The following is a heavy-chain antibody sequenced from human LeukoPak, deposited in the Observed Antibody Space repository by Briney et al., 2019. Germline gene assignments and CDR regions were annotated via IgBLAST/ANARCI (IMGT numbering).Heavy chain of an antibody. D-gene: IGHD3-3*01. Sequence: SETLSLTCTVSGGAISSYYWSWIRQPPGKRLEWIGHIYYSGSTNYNPSLKSRVTISVDTSKNQFSLKLSSVTAADTAVYYCASRSSIWSGYQDTLYYFDSWGQGTLVTVSS. CDR3: ASRSSIWSGYQDTLYYFDS. CDR1: GGAISSYY. V-gene: IGHV4-59*13. CDR2: IYYSGST. J-gene: IGHJ4*02.